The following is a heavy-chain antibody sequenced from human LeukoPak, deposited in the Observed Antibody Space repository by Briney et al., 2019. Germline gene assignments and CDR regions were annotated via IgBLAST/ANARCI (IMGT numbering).Heavy chain of an antibody. CDR3: AKEGSLYDFWSGYHPTLDY. J-gene: IGHJ4*02. CDR1: GFTFSSYA. D-gene: IGHD3-3*01. Sequence: GGSLRLSCAASGFTFSSYAMSWVRQAPGKGLEWVSAISGSGGSTYYADSVKGRFTISRDNSKNTLYLQMNSLRAEDTAVYYCAKEGSLYDFWSGYHPTLDYWGQGTLVTVSS. CDR2: ISGSGGST. V-gene: IGHV3-23*01.